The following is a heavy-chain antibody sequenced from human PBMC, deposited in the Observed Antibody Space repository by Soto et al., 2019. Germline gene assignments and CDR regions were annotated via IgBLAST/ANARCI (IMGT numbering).Heavy chain of an antibody. V-gene: IGHV1-18*01. CDR3: ASEGPRPYYYYGMDV. Sequence: QVQLVQSGAEVKKPGASVKVSCKSSGYTFSMSGISWVRQAPGQGLEWMGWISGYNGKTNYEQKFQDRVTRTTDTSTNNAYMELRSLRSDDTAVYYCASEGPRPYYYYGMDVWGQGTTVTVSS. CDR1: GYTFSMSG. J-gene: IGHJ6*02. CDR2: ISGYNGKT.